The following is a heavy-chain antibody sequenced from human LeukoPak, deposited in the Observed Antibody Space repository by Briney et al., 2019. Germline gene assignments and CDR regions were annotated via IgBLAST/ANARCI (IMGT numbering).Heavy chain of an antibody. Sequence: SETLSLTCTVSGDSISSSNYYWGWIRQPPGKGLEWIGSMYYSGTTYYNPSLKSRVTISVDTSKNQFCLKLSSVTAADTAVYYCARNYIVVVVAAIKRPTYFDYRGQGTLVTVSS. CDR2: MYYSGTT. J-gene: IGHJ4*02. V-gene: IGHV4-39*01. CDR3: ARNYIVVVVAAIKRPTYFDY. D-gene: IGHD2-15*01. CDR1: GDSISSSNYY.